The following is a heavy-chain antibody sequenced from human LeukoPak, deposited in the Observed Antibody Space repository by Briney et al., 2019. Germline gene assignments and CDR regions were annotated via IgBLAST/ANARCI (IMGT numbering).Heavy chain of an antibody. V-gene: IGHV3-7*01. D-gene: IGHD1-26*01. J-gene: IGHJ5*02. CDR2: IKQDVGET. CDR3: ARAVGASRFDP. CDR1: GFTFSAFW. Sequence: GGSLRFSRPASGFTFSAFWWTWFRQDLGGGLGWVATIKQDVGETFYVDSVKGRFTISRDNANNSVYLQMNSLRAEDTAVYYCARAVGASRFDPWGQGTQVTVSS.